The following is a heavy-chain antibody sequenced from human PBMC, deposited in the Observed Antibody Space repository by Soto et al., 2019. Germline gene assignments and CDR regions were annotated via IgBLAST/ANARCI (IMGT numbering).Heavy chain of an antibody. Sequence: QLQLQESGPGLVKPSETLSLTCTVSGGSISSSSYYWGWIRQPPGKGLEWIGSIYYSGSTYYNPSHKSRVTISVDTSKTQFSLKLSSVTAADTAVYYCAGYCSGGSCSAAFDIWGQGTMVTVSS. CDR3: AGYCSGGSCSAAFDI. CDR1: GGSISSSSYY. J-gene: IGHJ3*02. CDR2: IYYSGST. V-gene: IGHV4-39*01. D-gene: IGHD2-15*01.